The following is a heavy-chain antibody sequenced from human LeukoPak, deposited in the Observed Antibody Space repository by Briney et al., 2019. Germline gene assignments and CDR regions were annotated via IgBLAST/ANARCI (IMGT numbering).Heavy chain of an antibody. V-gene: IGHV1-8*01. D-gene: IGHD6-19*01. CDR3: ARVATRYSSGWFRNY. Sequence: ASVKFSCKASGYTFTSDDINCVRQATGQGLEWMGRMNPNSGNTGYAQKFQGRVTMTRNTSISTAYMELSSLRSEDTAVYYCARVATRYSSGWFRNYWGQGTLVTVSS. CDR1: GYTFTSDD. CDR2: MNPNSGNT. J-gene: IGHJ4*02.